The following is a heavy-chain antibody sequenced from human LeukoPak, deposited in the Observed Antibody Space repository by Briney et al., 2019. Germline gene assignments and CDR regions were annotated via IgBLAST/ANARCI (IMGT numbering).Heavy chain of an antibody. D-gene: IGHD3-10*01. CDR3: ARGDITMVRGVIIPSRFDP. CDR2: IIPIFGTT. Sequence: SLKLSCNASGGTLSSYAISWVRHAPGQGLELMGGIIPIFGTTNYAQNFQGRVTITADKTTSTPYMQMSSLRSEDTAVYYCARGDITMVRGVIIPSRFDPWGQGTLVTVSS. V-gene: IGHV1-69*06. CDR1: GGTLSSYA. J-gene: IGHJ5*02.